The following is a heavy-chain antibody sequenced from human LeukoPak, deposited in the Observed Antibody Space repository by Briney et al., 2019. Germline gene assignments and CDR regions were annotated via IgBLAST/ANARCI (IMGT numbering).Heavy chain of an antibody. J-gene: IGHJ3*02. CDR1: GFTVSSNY. Sequence: GGSLRLSCAASGFTVSSNYMSWVRQAPGKGLEWVSVIYSGGSTYYADFVKGRFTISRDNSKNTLYLQMNSLRAEDTAVYYCATLGYCSSTSCYGLRDAFDIWGQGTMVTVSS. CDR2: IYSGGST. D-gene: IGHD2-2*01. CDR3: ATLGYCSSTSCYGLRDAFDI. V-gene: IGHV3-53*01.